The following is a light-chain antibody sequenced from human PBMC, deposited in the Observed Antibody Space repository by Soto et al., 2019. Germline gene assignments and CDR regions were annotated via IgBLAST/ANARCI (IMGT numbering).Light chain of an antibody. Sequence: DIVMTQSPATMSVSPGERATLSCRASQSVSSNLAWYQQKPGQAPRLLIYGASTRATGIPARFSGSGSGTEFTLTISRLQSEDFAVYYCQQYNNWPSALTFGGGTKVDIK. V-gene: IGKV3-15*01. CDR3: QQYNNWPSALT. CDR2: GAS. CDR1: QSVSSN. J-gene: IGKJ4*01.